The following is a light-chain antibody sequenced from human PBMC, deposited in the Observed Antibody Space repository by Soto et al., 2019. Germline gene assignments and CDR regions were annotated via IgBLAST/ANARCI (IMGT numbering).Light chain of an antibody. J-gene: IGKJ4*01. V-gene: IGKV3D-15*01. Sequence: EIVLTQSPATLSLSPGETATLSCRASQSVWSHLAWFQQKPGQAPRLLMYGVSTRATGMPARFSGSGSGTEFTLIISSLQSEDIADYYCQQYSDWPLTFGGGTK. CDR3: QQYSDWPLT. CDR1: QSVWSH. CDR2: GVS.